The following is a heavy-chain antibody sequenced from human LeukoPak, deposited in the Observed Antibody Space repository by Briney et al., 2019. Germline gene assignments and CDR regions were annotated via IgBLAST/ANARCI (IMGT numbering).Heavy chain of an antibody. V-gene: IGHV3-7*01. CDR2: IKQDGSEK. CDR1: GFTFSSYW. D-gene: IGHD2-15*01. CDR3: ARDTADCSGGSCYSPLGFYYYMDV. J-gene: IGHJ6*03. Sequence: GGSLRLSCAASGFTFSSYWMSWVRQAPGKGLEWVANIKQDGSEKYYVDSVKGRSTISRDNAKNSLYLQMNSLRAEDTAVYYCARDTADCSGGSCYSPLGFYYYMDVWGKGTTVTVSS.